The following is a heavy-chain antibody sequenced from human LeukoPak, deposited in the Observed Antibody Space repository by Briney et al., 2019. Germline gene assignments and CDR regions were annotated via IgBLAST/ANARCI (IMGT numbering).Heavy chain of an antibody. CDR2: IYPGDSDT. D-gene: IGHD6-19*01. CDR3: AKSSGWAPNTYYFDY. CDR1: GYSFTSYW. V-gene: IGHV5-51*01. J-gene: IGHJ4*02. Sequence: PGESLKISCKGSGYSFTSYWIGWVRQMPGKGLEWMGIIYPGDSDTRYSPSFQGQVTISADKSISTAYLQWSSLKASDTAMYYCAKSSGWAPNTYYFDYWGQGTLVTVSS.